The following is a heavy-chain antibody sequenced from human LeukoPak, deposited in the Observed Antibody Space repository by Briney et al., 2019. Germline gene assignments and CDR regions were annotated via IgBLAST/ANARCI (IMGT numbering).Heavy chain of an antibody. CDR2: IYYSGST. J-gene: IGHJ4*02. CDR1: GGYISSYY. V-gene: IGHV4-59*01. Sequence: SETLSLTGTCSGGYISSYYWSWIRQPPGKGLEWTGYIYYSGSTNYNPSLKSRVTISVETSKNQFSLKRISVTAADTAVYYLARTLSEYISSSLGYWGQGTLVTVSS. CDR3: ARTLSEYISSSLGY. D-gene: IGHD6-6*01.